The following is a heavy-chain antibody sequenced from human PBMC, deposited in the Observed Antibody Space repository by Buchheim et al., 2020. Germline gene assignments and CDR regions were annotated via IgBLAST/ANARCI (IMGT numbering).Heavy chain of an antibody. D-gene: IGHD3-16*02. CDR2: IYHSGST. J-gene: IGHJ4*02. CDR1: GGSISSSNW. V-gene: IGHV4-4*02. Sequence: QVQLQESGPGLVKPSGTLSLTCAVSGGSISSSNWWSWVRQPPGKGLEWIGEIYHSGSTNYNPSLKSRVTISVDTSKNQFSLKLSSVTAADTAVYYCAVGYYDYIWGSYRPATTFDYWGQGTL. CDR3: AVGYYDYIWGSYRPATTFDY.